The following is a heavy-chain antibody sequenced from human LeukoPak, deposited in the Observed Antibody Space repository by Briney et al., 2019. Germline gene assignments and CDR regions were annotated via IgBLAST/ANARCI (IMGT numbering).Heavy chain of an antibody. D-gene: IGHD2-15*01. CDR3: AKDCNGGNCYIDY. V-gene: IGHV3-23*01. CDR2: MSGRGVST. CDR1: AFTFTNYA. Sequence: GGSLSPSCAVSAFTFTNYAMSWVRQAAGKGLEWVSGMSGRGVSTYYAASMKGRFTISSDNSKNTLYLQMNSLRAEDTAIYYCAKDCNGGNCYIDYWGQGTLVTVAS. J-gene: IGHJ4*02.